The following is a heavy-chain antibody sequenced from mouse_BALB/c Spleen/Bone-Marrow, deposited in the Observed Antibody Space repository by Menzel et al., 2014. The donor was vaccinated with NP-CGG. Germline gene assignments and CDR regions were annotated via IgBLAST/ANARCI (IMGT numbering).Heavy chain of an antibody. V-gene: IGHV14-3*02. J-gene: IGHJ2*01. CDR3: ARYYYGYYFDY. CDR2: IDPANGNT. D-gene: IGHD1-2*01. Sequence: EVQLQESGAELVKPGASVKLSCTASGFNIKDTYMHWVKQRPEQGLEWIGRIDPANGNTKYDPKFQGKATITADTSSNTAYLQLSSLTSEDTAVYYCARYYYGYYFDYWGQGTTLTASS. CDR1: GFNIKDTY.